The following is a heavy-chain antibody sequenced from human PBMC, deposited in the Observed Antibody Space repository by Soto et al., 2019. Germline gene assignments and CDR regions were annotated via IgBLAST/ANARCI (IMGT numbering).Heavy chain of an antibody. CDR2: IYHSGST. J-gene: IGHJ4*02. Sequence: QVQLQESGPRLVEASQTLSLTCTVSNGSITSSGYYWSWIRQPPGKRLEWIGYIYHSGSTFYSPSPRSRLTMAVDTSTSQFSLTLSSVTAADTAVYHCARMSGTYYVPDYWGQGTLVTVSS. CDR3: ARMSGTYYVPDY. V-gene: IGHV4-31*03. D-gene: IGHD1-26*01. CDR1: NGSITSSGYY.